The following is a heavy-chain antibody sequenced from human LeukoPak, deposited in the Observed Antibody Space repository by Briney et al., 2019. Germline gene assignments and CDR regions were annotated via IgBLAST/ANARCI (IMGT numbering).Heavy chain of an antibody. V-gene: IGHV4-38-2*02. J-gene: IGHJ4*02. CDR2: IYRSGST. Sequence: PSETLSLTCTVSHYSISSGYHWGWIRQPPGKGLEWIGNIYRSGSTYYNPSLKSRVTISVDTSKNQFSLKVNSVTAADTAVYYCGGVNWILDYLGQGTLVTVSS. CDR3: GGVNWILDY. D-gene: IGHD1-1*01. CDR1: HYSISSGYH.